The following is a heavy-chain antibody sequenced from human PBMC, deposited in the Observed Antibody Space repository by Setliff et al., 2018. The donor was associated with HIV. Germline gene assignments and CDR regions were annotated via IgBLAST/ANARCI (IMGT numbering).Heavy chain of an antibody. D-gene: IGHD3-16*01. J-gene: IGHJ4*02. CDR1: GFIFEDYD. Sequence: PGESLRLSCAGSGFIFEDYDMTWVRQVPGKGLEWVSAINWNGDTTSSADSMKGRFTISRDNANNSPYLQMNSLRAEDTALYYCAREIMVTTFWGRGIPSLDYWGQGTLVTVSS. CDR3: AREIMVTTFWGRGIPSLDY. CDR2: INWNGDTT. V-gene: IGHV3-20*04.